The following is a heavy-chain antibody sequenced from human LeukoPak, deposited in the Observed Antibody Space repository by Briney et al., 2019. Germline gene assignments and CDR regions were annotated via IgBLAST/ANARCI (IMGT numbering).Heavy chain of an antibody. D-gene: IGHD6-13*01. Sequence: PSETLSLTCTVSAGSISSYYWTWIRQPPGKGLEWIGYIYYSGSTNYNPSLKSRVTISVDTSKNQFSLKLSSVTAADTAVYYCARHSRIAAAFTKGGVIAPNPLHYWGQGTLVTVSS. CDR3: ARHSRIAAAFTKGGVIAPNPLHY. J-gene: IGHJ4*02. CDR1: AGSISSYY. V-gene: IGHV4-59*08. CDR2: IYYSGST.